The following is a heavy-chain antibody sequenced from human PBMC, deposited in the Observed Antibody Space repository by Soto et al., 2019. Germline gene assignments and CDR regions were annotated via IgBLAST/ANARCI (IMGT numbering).Heavy chain of an antibody. CDR3: ASAAVTGPAGIDF. D-gene: IGHD6-19*01. Sequence: GASVKVSCKASGYTFSGFYMHWVRQAPGQGLEWMGWINPNSGGTKSAEKFQGRVTMTRDTSISTAYMELSRLTSDDTAVYYCASAAVTGPAGIDFWGQGTQVTVSS. V-gene: IGHV1-2*02. CDR1: GYTFSGFY. J-gene: IGHJ4*02. CDR2: INPNSGGT.